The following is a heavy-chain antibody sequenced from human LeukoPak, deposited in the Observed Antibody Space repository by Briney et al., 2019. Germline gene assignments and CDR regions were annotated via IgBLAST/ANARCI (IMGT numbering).Heavy chain of an antibody. V-gene: IGHV3-30*02. D-gene: IGHD2-2*01. CDR1: GFTFSSYG. CDR2: IRYDGSNK. J-gene: IGHJ6*03. CDR3: ATQGGNIVVVPAAVNYYYMDV. Sequence: PGGSLRLSCAASGFTFSSYGMHWVRQAPGKGLEWVAFIRYDGSNKYYADSVKGRFTISRDNSKNTLYLQMNSLRAEDTAVYYCATQGGNIVVVPAAVNYYYMDVWGKGTTVTVSS.